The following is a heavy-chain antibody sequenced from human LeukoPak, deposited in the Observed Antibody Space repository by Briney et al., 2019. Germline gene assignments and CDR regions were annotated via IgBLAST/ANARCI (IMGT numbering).Heavy chain of an antibody. J-gene: IGHJ6*03. CDR1: GGTFSSYA. D-gene: IGHD6-6*01. CDR3: AAPAAGDSSSYYYYYYMDV. CDR2: IIPIFGTA. V-gene: IGHV1-69*13. Sequence: SVKVSCKASGGTFSSYAISWVRQAPGQGLEWMGGIIPIFGTANYAQKFQGRVTITADESTSTAYMELSSLRSEDTAVYYCAAPAAGDSSSYYYYYYMDVWGKGTTVTVSS.